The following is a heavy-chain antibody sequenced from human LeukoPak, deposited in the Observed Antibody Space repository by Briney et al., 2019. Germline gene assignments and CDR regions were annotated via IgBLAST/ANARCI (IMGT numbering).Heavy chain of an antibody. J-gene: IGHJ4*02. Sequence: SETLSLTCAVYGGSFSGYYWSWIRQPPGKGLEWIGSIFHSGSTFYNPSLKGRVTVSVDTSKNQFSLKLTSVTAADTAVYYCAREAGRWLPCDSWGQGTLVTVSS. V-gene: IGHV4-34*12. CDR1: GGSFSGYY. D-gene: IGHD5-24*01. CDR2: IFHSGST. CDR3: AREAGRWLPCDS.